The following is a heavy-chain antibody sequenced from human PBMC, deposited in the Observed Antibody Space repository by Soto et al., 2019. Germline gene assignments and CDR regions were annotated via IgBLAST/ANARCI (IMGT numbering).Heavy chain of an antibody. V-gene: IGHV3-23*01. CDR3: AKEGRSWYTYNWFDP. J-gene: IGHJ5*02. Sequence: GGSLRLSCAASGFTFSSYAMSWVRQAPGKGLEWVSAISGSGGSTYYADSVKGRFTISRDNSKNTLYLQMNSLRAEDTAVYYRAKEGRSWYTYNWFDPWGQGTLVTVSS. CDR2: ISGSGGST. D-gene: IGHD6-13*01. CDR1: GFTFSSYA.